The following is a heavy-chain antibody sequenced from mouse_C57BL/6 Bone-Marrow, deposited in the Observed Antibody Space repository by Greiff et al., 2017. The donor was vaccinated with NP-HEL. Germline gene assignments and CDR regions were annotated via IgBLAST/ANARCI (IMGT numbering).Heavy chain of an antibody. CDR1: GFSFNTYA. CDR3: VSGPYYFDY. CDR2: IRSKSNNYAT. D-gene: IGHD4-1*01. V-gene: IGHV10-1*01. J-gene: IGHJ2*01. Sequence: GGGLVQPKGSLKLSCAASGFSFNTYAMNWVRQAPGKGLEWVARIRSKSNNYATYYADSVKDRFTISRDDSESMLYLQMNNFKTEDTAMYYCVSGPYYFDYWGQGTTLTVSS.